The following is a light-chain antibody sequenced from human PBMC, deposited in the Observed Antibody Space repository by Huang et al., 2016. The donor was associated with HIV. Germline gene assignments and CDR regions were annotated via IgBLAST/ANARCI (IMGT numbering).Light chain of an antibody. CDR3: MQALQTPFT. CDR1: HSLLHSSGYNY. CDR2: LAS. Sequence: DIVMTQSPLSLPVTPGEPASISCRSNHSLLHSSGYNYLVVYLQKPGQSPHLLIYLASNRAAGVPDRFSGSGSGTDFTLKISKLEAEDVGVYYCMQALQTPFTFGPGTKVHIK. V-gene: IGKV2-28*01. J-gene: IGKJ3*01.